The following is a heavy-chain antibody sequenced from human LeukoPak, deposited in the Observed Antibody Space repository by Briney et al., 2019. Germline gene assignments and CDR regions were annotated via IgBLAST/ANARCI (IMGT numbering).Heavy chain of an antibody. V-gene: IGHV1-18*04. J-gene: IGHJ3*02. CDR1: GYTFTSYG. CDR3: ARGYNWNGAVDAFDI. Sequence: ASVKVSCKASGYTFTSYGISWVRQAPGQGFEWMGWISAYNGKTNYAQKLQGRVTMTTDTSTSTAYMDLRSLRSDDTAVYYCARGYNWNGAVDAFDIWGQGTMVTVSS. D-gene: IGHD1-1*01. CDR2: ISAYNGKT.